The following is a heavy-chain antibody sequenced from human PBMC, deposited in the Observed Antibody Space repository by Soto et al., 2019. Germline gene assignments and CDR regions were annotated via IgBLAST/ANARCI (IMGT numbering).Heavy chain of an antibody. V-gene: IGHV4-30-2*01. CDR3: AGYLAAAGKYNWFDP. CDR1: GGSIRSGGYS. J-gene: IGHJ5*02. CDR2: IYHSGST. D-gene: IGHD6-13*01. Sequence: SETLSLTCSVSGGSIRSGGYSWSWIRQPPGKGLEWIGYIYHSGSTYYNPSLKSRVTISVDRSKNQFSLKLSSVTAADTAVYYCAGYLAAAGKYNWFDPWGQGTLVTVSS.